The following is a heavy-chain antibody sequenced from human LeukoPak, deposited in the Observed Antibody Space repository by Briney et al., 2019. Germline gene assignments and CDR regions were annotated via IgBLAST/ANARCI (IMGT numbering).Heavy chain of an antibody. CDR1: GFTFSSYG. J-gene: IGHJ4*02. CDR2: ITGSGGST. V-gene: IGHV3-23*01. Sequence: GGSLRLSCAASGFTFSSYGLSWVRQAPGKGLEWVSGITGSGGSTYYADSVKGRFTISRDNSKNALYLQMNSLRAEDTAIYYCARDERLLSFLKWGQGTLVTVSS. D-gene: IGHD3-3*01. CDR3: ARDERLLSFLK.